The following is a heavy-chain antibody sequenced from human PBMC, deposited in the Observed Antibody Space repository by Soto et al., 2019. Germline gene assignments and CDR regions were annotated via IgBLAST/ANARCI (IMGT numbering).Heavy chain of an antibody. J-gene: IGHJ4*02. CDR3: ARSFDY. CDR2: IFNLGGA. Sequence: QVQLQESGPGLVKPSGTLSLICDVSGGSIHSSYWWSWVRQPPGRRLEWIGEIFNLGGATYNPSCESRVTLSVDKAKNQCYLKLTSVTAADSAIYFCARSFDYWGPGNLVTVSS. CDR1: GGSIHSSYW. V-gene: IGHV4-4*02.